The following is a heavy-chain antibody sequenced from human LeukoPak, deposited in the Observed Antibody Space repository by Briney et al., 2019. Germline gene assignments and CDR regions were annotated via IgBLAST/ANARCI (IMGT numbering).Heavy chain of an antibody. J-gene: IGHJ4*03. Sequence: SETLSLTCAVYGGSFSRYYSSWIRQSPGKGLEWIAEIDHRGDTNYNPSVKSRVTISVDTSKNQFSLNVRSLSAADTAVYYCARGPTISEAGYFDFWGQGTLVTVSS. D-gene: IGHD2-15*01. CDR1: GGSFSRYY. CDR2: IDHRGDT. V-gene: IGHV4-34*01. CDR3: ARGPTISEAGYFDF.